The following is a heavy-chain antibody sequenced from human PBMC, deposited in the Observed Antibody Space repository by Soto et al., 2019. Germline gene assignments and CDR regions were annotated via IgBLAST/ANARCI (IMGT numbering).Heavy chain of an antibody. CDR1: GLPFSASG. V-gene: IGHV3-33*01. CDR3: ARDHLYGAAVAEGGK. D-gene: IGHD6-19*01. J-gene: IGHJ4*02. CDR2: IWSDGSKE. Sequence: GGSLRLSCAASGLPFSASGMHWVRQAPGKGLEWVAMIWSDGSKEYYADSVKGRFTITRDNSKNMVYLQMNSLRAEDTAVYYCARDHLYGAAVAEGGKWGQGSLVTVSS.